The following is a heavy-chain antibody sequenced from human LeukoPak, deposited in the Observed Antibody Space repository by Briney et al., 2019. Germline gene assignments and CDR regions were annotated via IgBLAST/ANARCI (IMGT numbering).Heavy chain of an antibody. Sequence: PSETLSLTCAVYGGSFSGYYWSWIRQPPGKGLEWIGEINHSGSTNYNPSLKSRVPISVDTSKNQFSLKLSSATAADTAVYYCARAAAGTLGIFDYWGQGTLVTVSS. D-gene: IGHD6-13*01. CDR1: GGSFSGYY. CDR2: INHSGST. CDR3: ARAAAGTLGIFDY. V-gene: IGHV4-34*01. J-gene: IGHJ4*02.